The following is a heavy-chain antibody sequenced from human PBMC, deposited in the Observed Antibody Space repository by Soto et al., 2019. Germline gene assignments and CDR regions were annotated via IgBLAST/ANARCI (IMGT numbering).Heavy chain of an antibody. CDR2: ISGSGGST. J-gene: IGHJ4*02. CDR3: AKSYYGDVPLGDY. CDR1: GFTFSIYG. D-gene: IGHD4-17*01. Sequence: GSLRLSCAASGFTFSIYGMSWVRQAPGKGLEWVSGISGSGGSTYYADSVKGRFTISRDNSKNTLYLQMNSLRAEDTAVYYCAKSYYGDVPLGDYWGQGPPVTVPS. V-gene: IGHV3-23*01.